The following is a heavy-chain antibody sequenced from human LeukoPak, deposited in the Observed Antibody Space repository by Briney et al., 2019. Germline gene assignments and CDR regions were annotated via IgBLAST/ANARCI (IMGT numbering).Heavy chain of an antibody. CDR2: IHSDGSGT. D-gene: IGHD6-13*01. CDR3: ARGRSSSSWSDY. V-gene: IGHV3-74*01. J-gene: IGHJ4*02. Sequence: GGSLGLSCVASGFIFSRYWMHWARQAPGKGLVWVSRIHSDGSGTTYADSVKGRFTISRDNAKNTLYLQMTGLRDEDAAVYYCARGRSSSSWSDYWGQGTLVTDSS. CDR1: GFIFSRYW.